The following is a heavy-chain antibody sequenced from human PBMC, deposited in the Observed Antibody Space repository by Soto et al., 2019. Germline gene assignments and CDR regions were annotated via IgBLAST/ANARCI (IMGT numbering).Heavy chain of an antibody. J-gene: IGHJ4*02. CDR3: ARQYSSGWFFDRFDY. V-gene: IGHV3-30-3*01. CDR2: ISYDGSNK. D-gene: IGHD6-19*01. Sequence: QVQLVESGGGVVQPGRSLRLSCAASGFTFSSYAMHWVRQAPGKGLEWVAIISYDGSNKYYADSVKGRFTISRDNSKNTLYLQMNSLRAEDTAVYYCARQYSSGWFFDRFDYWGQGTLVTVSS. CDR1: GFTFSSYA.